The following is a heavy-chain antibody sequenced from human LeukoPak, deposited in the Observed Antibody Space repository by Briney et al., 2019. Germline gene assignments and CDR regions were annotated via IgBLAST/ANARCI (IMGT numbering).Heavy chain of an antibody. J-gene: IGHJ4*02. CDR3: AKDITGNPRVFDY. CDR1: GFTVSSNY. V-gene: IGHV3-9*01. D-gene: IGHD1-14*01. Sequence: GGSLRLSCAASGFTVSSNYMSWVRQAPGKGLEWVSGISWNSGSIGYADSVKGRFTISRDNAKNSLYLQMNSLRAEDTALYYCAKDITGNPRVFDYWGPGTLVTVSS. CDR2: ISWNSGSI.